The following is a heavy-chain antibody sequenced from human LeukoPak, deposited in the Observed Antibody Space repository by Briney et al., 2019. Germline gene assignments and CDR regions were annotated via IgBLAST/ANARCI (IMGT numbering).Heavy chain of an antibody. CDR1: GGTFSSYA. CDR3: ATEAIVVVTARDYWYFDL. D-gene: IGHD2-21*02. Sequence: SVKVSCKASGGTFSSYAIRWVRQAPGQGLEWMGRIIPILGIPNYAQKFQGRVTITADKSTTTAYMELSSLRSEDTAVYYCATEAIVVVTARDYWYFDLWGRGTLVTVSS. J-gene: IGHJ2*01. V-gene: IGHV1-69*04. CDR2: IIPILGIP.